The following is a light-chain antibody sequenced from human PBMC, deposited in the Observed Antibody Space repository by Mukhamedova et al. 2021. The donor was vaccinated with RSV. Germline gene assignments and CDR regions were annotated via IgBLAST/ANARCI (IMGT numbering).Light chain of an antibody. J-gene: IGKJ1*01. CDR1: QSISSW. Sequence: VTITCRASQSISSWLAWFQQKPGKAPKLLIYKASSLESGVPSRISGSGSGTDFTLTISSLQPDDSATYYCQQYSSYSWTFGQGTK. CDR3: QQYSSYSWT. V-gene: IGKV1-5*03. CDR2: KAS.